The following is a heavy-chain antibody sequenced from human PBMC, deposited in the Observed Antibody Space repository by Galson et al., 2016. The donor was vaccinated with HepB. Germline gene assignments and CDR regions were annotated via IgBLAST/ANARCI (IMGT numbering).Heavy chain of an antibody. V-gene: IGHV1-69*13. Sequence: SVKVSCKASGGTFSSFAISWVRQAPGQGLEWMGGIIPIFGTTNYAQKFQGRVTIIADEFTSTAHMELSSLRSEDTGVYYCASSLPHNYYGSGNYLRNYYYYYGMDVWGQGTTVTVSS. CDR3: ASSLPHNYYGSGNYLRNYYYYYGMDV. CDR1: GGTFSSFA. CDR2: IIPIFGTT. D-gene: IGHD3-10*01. J-gene: IGHJ6*02.